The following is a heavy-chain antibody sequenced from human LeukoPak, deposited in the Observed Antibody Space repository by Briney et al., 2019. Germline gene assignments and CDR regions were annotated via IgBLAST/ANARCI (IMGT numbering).Heavy chain of an antibody. CDR1: GGSISSRY. CDR3: ATIKRGNIFGYFDF. V-gene: IGHV4-59*11. Sequence: PSETLSLTCTVSGGSISSRYWSWIRQPPGKGLEWIGYLYDYGRTKHNPSLNSRLTLSADTSKNQFSLRLSSVTAADTAVYFCATIKRGNIFGYFDFWGQGILVAVSS. CDR2: LYDYGRT. J-gene: IGHJ4*02. D-gene: IGHD5-18*01.